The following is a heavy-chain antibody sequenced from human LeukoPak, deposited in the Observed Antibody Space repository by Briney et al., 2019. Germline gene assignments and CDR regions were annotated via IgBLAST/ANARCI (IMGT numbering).Heavy chain of an antibody. V-gene: IGHV3-53*01. D-gene: IGHD4-11*01. Sequence: QPGGSLRLSCAVSGLTVSSNYMSWVRQTPGKGLEWVSVLYSGGTTYYASSVKGRFIVSRDNSKNTLYLQMSSLGAEDTAVYYCARGGGDYNPFDYWGQGTLVTVSS. J-gene: IGHJ4*02. CDR2: LYSGGTT. CDR1: GLTVSSNY. CDR3: ARGGGDYNPFDY.